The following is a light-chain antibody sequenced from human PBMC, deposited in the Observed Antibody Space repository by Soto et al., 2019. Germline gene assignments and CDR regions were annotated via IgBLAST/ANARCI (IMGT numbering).Light chain of an antibody. CDR1: QSVSSSY. V-gene: IGKV3D-20*02. CDR3: QQRSNWPIT. J-gene: IGKJ5*01. CDR2: GAS. Sequence: EILLTQSPCTLSLSPGERATLSCRASQSVSSSYLAWYQQKPGQAPRLLIYGASSRATGIPDRFSGSGSGTDFTLTISSLEPEDFAIYYCQQRSNWPITFGQGTRLEIK.